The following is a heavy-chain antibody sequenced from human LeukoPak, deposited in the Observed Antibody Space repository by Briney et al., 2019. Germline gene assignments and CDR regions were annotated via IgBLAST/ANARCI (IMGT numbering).Heavy chain of an antibody. V-gene: IGHV4-30-4*01. CDR3: ARYYGGNSNFDY. Sequence: PSETLSLTCTVSGGSISSGDHYWSGVRQPPGKGMEWIGYISSSWSPYSNPSLNSRVTISIDTSNTHFSLKLTSVTAADTAVYYCARYYGGNSNFDYWGQGTLVTVSS. D-gene: IGHD4-23*01. CDR1: GGSISSGDHY. J-gene: IGHJ4*02. CDR2: ISSSWSP.